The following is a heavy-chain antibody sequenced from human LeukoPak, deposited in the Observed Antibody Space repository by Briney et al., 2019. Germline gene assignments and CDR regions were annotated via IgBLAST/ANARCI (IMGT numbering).Heavy chain of an antibody. V-gene: IGHV3-48*01. CDR1: GFTFSSYS. Sequence: GGSLRLSCAVSGFTFSSYSMTWVRQAPGKGLEWVSYISSTSSTVYYADSVKGRFTISRDNVKNSLYLQMNSLKAEDTAGYYCARGRDSSSSYPGYWGQGTLVTVSS. D-gene: IGHD6-6*01. CDR2: ISSTSSTV. CDR3: ARGRDSSSSYPGY. J-gene: IGHJ4*02.